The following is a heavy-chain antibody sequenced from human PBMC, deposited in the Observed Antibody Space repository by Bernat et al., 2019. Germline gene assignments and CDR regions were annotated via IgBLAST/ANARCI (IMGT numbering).Heavy chain of an antibody. D-gene: IGHD4-17*01. J-gene: IGHJ1*01. V-gene: IGHV6-1*01. CDR3: ARGSYGDYVASFKH. CDR1: GDSVSNNRAS. CDR2: TYYRSKWYN. Sequence: QLQQSGPGLVKPSQTLSLTCAISGDSVSNNRASWNWIRQSPSRGLEWLGRTYYRSKWYNDNAVSVKGRITIDSDTSKNQVSLQLSSVTPEDTAVYYCARGSYGDYVASFKHWGQGTVVTVSP.